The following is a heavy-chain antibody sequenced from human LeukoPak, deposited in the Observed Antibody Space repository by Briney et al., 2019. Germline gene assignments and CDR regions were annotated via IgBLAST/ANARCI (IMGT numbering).Heavy chain of an antibody. CDR1: GFTFSSYA. V-gene: IGHV3-23*01. Sequence: GGSLRLSCAASGFTFSSYAMSWVRQAPGKGLEWVSAISGSGGSTYYADSVKGRFTISRDNSKNTLYLQMNSLRAEDTAVYYCAKDLSGSPPLAAASDYWGQGTLVTVSS. CDR2: ISGSGGST. CDR3: AKDLSGSPPLAAASDY. D-gene: IGHD6-13*01. J-gene: IGHJ4*02.